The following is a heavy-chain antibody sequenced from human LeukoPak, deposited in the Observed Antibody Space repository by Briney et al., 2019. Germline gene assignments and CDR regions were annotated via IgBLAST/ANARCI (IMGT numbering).Heavy chain of an antibody. CDR1: GYSISSGYY. Sequence: SETLSLTCAVSGYSISSGYYWGWIRQPPGKGLEWIGEINHSGSTNYNPSLKSRVTISVDTSKNQFSLKLSSVTAADTAVYYCARRHNVGFDYWGQGTLVTVSS. V-gene: IGHV4-38-2*01. D-gene: IGHD1-14*01. CDR2: INHSGST. J-gene: IGHJ4*02. CDR3: ARRHNVGFDY.